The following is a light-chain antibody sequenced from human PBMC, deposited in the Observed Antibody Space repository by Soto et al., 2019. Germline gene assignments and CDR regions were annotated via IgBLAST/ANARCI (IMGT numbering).Light chain of an antibody. Sequence: EIVLTQSPGTLSLSPGERATLSCRASQSVSSSYLAWYQQKPGQAPRLLIYGASSRATGIPDRFSGSGSGTDFTLTISSLEPEDFAIYYCQQRQYWPPITFGQGTRLEIK. J-gene: IGKJ5*01. CDR3: QQRQYWPPIT. CDR2: GAS. CDR1: QSVSSSY. V-gene: IGKV3D-20*02.